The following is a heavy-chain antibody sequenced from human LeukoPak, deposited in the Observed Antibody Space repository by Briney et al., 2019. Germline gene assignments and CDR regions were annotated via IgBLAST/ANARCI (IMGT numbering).Heavy chain of an antibody. J-gene: IGHJ4*02. CDR1: GGSFSGYY. Sequence: KTSKTLSLTCAVYGGSFSGYYWSWIRQPPGKGLEWIGEINHSGSTNYNPSLKSRVTISVDTSKNQFSLKLSSVTAADTAVYYCARDFLGHCSSTSCYAWDYWGQGTLVTVSS. V-gene: IGHV4-34*01. CDR3: ARDFLGHCSSTSCYAWDY. D-gene: IGHD2-2*01. CDR2: INHSGST.